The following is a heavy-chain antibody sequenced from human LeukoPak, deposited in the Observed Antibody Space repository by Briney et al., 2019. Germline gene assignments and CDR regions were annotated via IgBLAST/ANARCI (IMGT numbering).Heavy chain of an antibody. D-gene: IGHD2-8*01. CDR3: ARQRQQQWRNDAFDS. V-gene: IGHV5-51*01. CDR2: IYAGHSDT. J-gene: IGHJ3*02. CDR1: GYSFTTYS. Sequence: GESLKISCKGSGYSFTTYSIGWVRQMPGKGLEWMGIIYAGHSDTAYSPSFQGQVTISADKSISTAYLQWSSLKASDTAVYYCARQRQQQWRNDAFDSWGQGTMVTVSS.